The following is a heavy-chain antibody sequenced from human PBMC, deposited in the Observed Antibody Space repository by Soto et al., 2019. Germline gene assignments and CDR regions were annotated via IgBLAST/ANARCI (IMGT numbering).Heavy chain of an antibody. Sequence: EVQLVESGGGLVKPGGSLRLSCAASGFTFSTFTMNWVRQAPGKGLEWVSSISSSSTYIYYADSVKGRFSISRDNAKNSLYLQLHSLRAEDTAVYYCARMTEEYQPLLPYGMDVWGQGTTVTVSS. CDR1: GFTFSTFT. J-gene: IGHJ6*02. D-gene: IGHD2-2*01. V-gene: IGHV3-21*02. CDR2: ISSSSTYI. CDR3: ARMTEEYQPLLPYGMDV.